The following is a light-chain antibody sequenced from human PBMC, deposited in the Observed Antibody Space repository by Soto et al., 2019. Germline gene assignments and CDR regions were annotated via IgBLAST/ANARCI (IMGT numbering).Light chain of an antibody. Sequence: EVVMTQSPATLSVSPGERATLSCRASESVSRNLAWYQQKPGQAPRVLIYAASSRATGIPDRFGGSGSGTDFALTISRLEPEDFAVYYCQQYGASPITFGQGTRLEI. V-gene: IGKV3-20*01. J-gene: IGKJ5*01. CDR1: ESVSRN. CDR3: QQYGASPIT. CDR2: AAS.